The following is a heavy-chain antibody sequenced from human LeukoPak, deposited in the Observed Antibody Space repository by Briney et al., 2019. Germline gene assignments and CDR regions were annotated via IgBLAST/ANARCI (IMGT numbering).Heavy chain of an antibody. Sequence: GASVKVSCKASGYTFTGYYMHWVRQAPGQGLEWMGWISPNSGGTNYAQKFQGRVTMTRDTSISTAYMELRRLRSDDTAVYYCARYRNYYDSSGYYYVEYFQHWGQGTLVTVSS. D-gene: IGHD3-22*01. CDR3: ARYRNYYDSSGYYYVEYFQH. CDR1: GYTFTGYY. CDR2: ISPNSGGT. V-gene: IGHV1-2*02. J-gene: IGHJ1*01.